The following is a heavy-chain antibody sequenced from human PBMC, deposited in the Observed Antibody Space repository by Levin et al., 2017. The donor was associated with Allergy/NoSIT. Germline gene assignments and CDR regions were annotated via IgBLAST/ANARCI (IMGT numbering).Heavy chain of an antibody. Sequence: KPGGSLRLSCAASGFTFSTYTMNWVRQTPEKGLEWVSSISSTSSSIYYADSVRGRFTISRDNAKNSLYLQMNSLRAEDTAIYYCARDFRPTTVTKWFDPWGQGTLVTVSS. CDR3: ARDFRPTTVTKWFDP. D-gene: IGHD4-17*01. CDR2: ISSTSSSI. V-gene: IGHV3-21*01. CDR1: GFTFSTYT. J-gene: IGHJ5*02.